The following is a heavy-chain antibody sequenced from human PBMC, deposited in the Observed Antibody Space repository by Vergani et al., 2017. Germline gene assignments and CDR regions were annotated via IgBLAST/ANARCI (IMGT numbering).Heavy chain of an antibody. J-gene: IGHJ6*02. V-gene: IGHV1-18*01. CDR3: ARDREYYGMDV. CDR2: ISAYNGNT. Sequence: VQLVESGGGLVQPGGSLRLSCAASGFTFSSYGISWVRQAPGQGLEWMGWISAYNGNTNYAQKLQGRVTMTTDTSTSTAYMELRSLRSDDTAVYYCARDREYYGMDVWGQGTTVTVSS. D-gene: IGHD1-26*01. CDR1: GFTFSSYG.